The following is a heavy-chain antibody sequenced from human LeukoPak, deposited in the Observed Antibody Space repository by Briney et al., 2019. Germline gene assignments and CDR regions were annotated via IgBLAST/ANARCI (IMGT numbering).Heavy chain of an antibody. CDR2: ITGSGGST. D-gene: IGHD5-18*01. CDR3: AKSRRGYGYGKFDY. J-gene: IGHJ4*02. CDR1: GFTFSSSA. Sequence: PGGSLRLSCAASGFTFSSSAMNWVRQAPGKGLGWVLGITGSGGSTYYEDAVKGRFTISRDNAKNTLYLQMKSLRGEDKAVYYCAKSRRGYGYGKFDYWGQGTLVTVSS. V-gene: IGHV3-23*01.